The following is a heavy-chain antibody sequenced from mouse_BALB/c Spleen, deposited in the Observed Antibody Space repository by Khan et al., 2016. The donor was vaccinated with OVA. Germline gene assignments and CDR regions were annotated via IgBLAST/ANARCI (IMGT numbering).Heavy chain of an antibody. J-gene: IGHJ1*01. CDR3: ARDYCYGTGYIDV. V-gene: IGHV5-6-5*01. CDR2: ISSGGST. D-gene: IGHD1-1*01. CDR1: GFTFSSYA. Sequence: EVELVESGGGLVKPGGSLKLSCAASGFTFSSYAMSWVRQTPEKRLEWVASISSGGSTYYPDSVKGRLTITRDNARNILFLQLSSLRAEDTAMYYCARDYCYGTGYIDVWGAGTTVTVSS.